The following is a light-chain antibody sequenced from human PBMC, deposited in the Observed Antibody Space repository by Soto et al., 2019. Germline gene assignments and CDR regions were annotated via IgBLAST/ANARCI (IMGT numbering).Light chain of an antibody. CDR1: QSLSNN. V-gene: IGKV3-20*01. CDR2: GAS. J-gene: IGKJ5*01. CDR3: QPYVSLPIT. Sequence: EIVLTQSPGTLSLSPWESATLSCRASQSLSNNLAWYQQRPGRAPRLLFYGASTRRTGTPARFSGSGSGTDFTLTHNRVAPKDFAVYYCQPYVSLPITFGQGTRLEI.